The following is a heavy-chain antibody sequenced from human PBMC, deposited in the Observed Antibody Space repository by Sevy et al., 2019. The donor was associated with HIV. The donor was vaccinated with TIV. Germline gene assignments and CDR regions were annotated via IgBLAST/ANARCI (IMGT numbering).Heavy chain of an antibody. CDR2: ITAYNGNK. J-gene: IGHJ1*01. D-gene: IGHD1-26*01. Sequence: ASVKVSCKASGYTFTNYHITWVRQAPGQGLEWMGWITAYNGNKNYAQMLQGRVTMTTDTSTSTAYMELRSLRSDDTAVYYCARAPSGSQGPGQYFHHWGQGTLVTVSS. CDR3: ARAPSGSQGPGQYFHH. CDR1: GYTFTNYH. V-gene: IGHV1-18*01.